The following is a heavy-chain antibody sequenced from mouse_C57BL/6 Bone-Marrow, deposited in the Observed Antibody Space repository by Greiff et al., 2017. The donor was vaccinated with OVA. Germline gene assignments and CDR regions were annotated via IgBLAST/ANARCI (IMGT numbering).Heavy chain of an antibody. CDR3: ARQDYYGNYDWYFDV. V-gene: IGHV5-6*01. CDR2: ISSGGSYT. D-gene: IGHD2-1*01. J-gene: IGHJ1*03. CDR1: GFTFSSYG. Sequence: EVMLVESGGDLVKPGGSLKLSCAASGFTFSSYGMSWVRQTPDKRLEWVATISSGGSYTYYPDSVKGRFTISRDHAKNTLYLQMSSLKSEDTAMYYCARQDYYGNYDWYFDVWGTGTTVTVSS.